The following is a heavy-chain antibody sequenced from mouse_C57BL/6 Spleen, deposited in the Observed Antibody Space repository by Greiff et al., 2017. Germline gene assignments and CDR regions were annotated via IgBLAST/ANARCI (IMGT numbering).Heavy chain of an antibody. CDR2: IYPGDGDT. Sequence: QVQLQQSGAELVKPGASVKISCKASGYAFSSYWMNWVKQRPGRGLEWIGQIYPGDGDTNYNGKFKGKATLTADTSTSTAYMQLSSLTSEDSAGYVCARTWFPLAMDYWGQGASVTVSS. J-gene: IGHJ4*01. D-gene: IGHD2-2*01. CDR3: ARTWFPLAMDY. V-gene: IGHV1-80*01. CDR1: GYAFSSYW.